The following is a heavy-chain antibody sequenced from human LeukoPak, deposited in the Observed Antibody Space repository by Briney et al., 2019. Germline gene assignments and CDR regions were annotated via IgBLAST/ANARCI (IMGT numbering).Heavy chain of an antibody. Sequence: GGSLRLSCAASGFTFSSHGMPWVRQAPGKGLGWVADIWYDGSKEHYADSVKGRFTISRDDSKITLFLQIKSLRAEDTAVYYCARHTGFCVDYWGQGTLVTVSS. CDR3: ARHTGFCVDY. CDR1: GFTFSSHG. CDR2: IWYDGSKE. D-gene: IGHD3-10*01. J-gene: IGHJ4*02. V-gene: IGHV3-33*01.